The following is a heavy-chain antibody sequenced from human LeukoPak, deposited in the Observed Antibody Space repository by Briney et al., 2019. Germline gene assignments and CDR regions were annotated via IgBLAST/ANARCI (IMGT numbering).Heavy chain of an antibody. Sequence: GGSLRLSCAASGFPFNDYAMHWVRQAPGKGLEYVSAISSNGGSTYYANSVKGRFTISRDNSKNTLYLQMGSLRAEDTAVYYCAPGGGRDKWDVWGKGTTVTVSS. V-gene: IGHV3-64*01. D-gene: IGHD3-10*01. CDR2: ISSNGGST. CDR3: APGGGRDKWDV. CDR1: GFPFNDYA. J-gene: IGHJ6*04.